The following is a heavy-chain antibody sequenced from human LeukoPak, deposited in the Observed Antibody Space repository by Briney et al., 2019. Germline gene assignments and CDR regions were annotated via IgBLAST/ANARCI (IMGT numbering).Heavy chain of an antibody. J-gene: IGHJ4*02. Sequence: PGGSLRLSCAASGFTFSSYAMSWVRQAPGKGLEWVSAISGSGGSTYYADPVKGRFTISRDNSKNTLYLQMNSLRAEDTAVYYCAKYRRGSSGSYGGFDYWGQGTLVTVSS. CDR2: ISGSGGST. CDR1: GFTFSSYA. D-gene: IGHD1-26*01. CDR3: AKYRRGSSGSYGGFDY. V-gene: IGHV3-23*01.